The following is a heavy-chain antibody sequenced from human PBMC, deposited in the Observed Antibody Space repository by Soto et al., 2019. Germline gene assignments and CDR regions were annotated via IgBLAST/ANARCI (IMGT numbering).Heavy chain of an antibody. CDR3: ARAGYSYGTRVYFDY. V-gene: IGHV4-30-4*01. CDR1: GGSISSGDYY. J-gene: IGHJ4*02. Sequence: QVQLQESGPGLVKPSQTLSLTCTVSGGSISSGDYYWSWIRQPPGKGLEWIGYIYYSGSTYYNPSLKSRVTIXXDXSXXQFSLKLSSVTAADTAVYYCARAGYSYGTRVYFDYWGQGTLVTVSS. D-gene: IGHD5-18*01. CDR2: IYYSGST.